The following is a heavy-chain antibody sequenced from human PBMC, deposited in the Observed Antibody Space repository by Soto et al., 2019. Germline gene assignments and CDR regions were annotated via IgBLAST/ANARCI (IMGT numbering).Heavy chain of an antibody. CDR2: MYYTGTT. CDR1: GGSISSGTSY. D-gene: IGHD6-6*01. J-gene: IGHJ3*01. CDR3: AIVRPTNNRYSFDV. V-gene: IGHV4-39*01. Sequence: QLRLQESGPGLVRPSEPLSLTCTVSGGSISSGTSYWGWIRQSPGKGLEWIGSMYYTGTTDYNSSLKSRATISVDMSKNQFSLKLSSVTAADTAVYFCAIVRPTNNRYSFDVWGQGSLVTVS.